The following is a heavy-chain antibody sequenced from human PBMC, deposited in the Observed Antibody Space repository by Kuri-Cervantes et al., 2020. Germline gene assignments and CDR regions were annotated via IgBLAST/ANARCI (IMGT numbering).Heavy chain of an antibody. CDR1: GGSISTNIYY. J-gene: IGHJ3*02. Sequence: SETLSLTCSVSGGSISTNIYYWGWIRQPPGKGLEWIGSIYYRGTTYYNPSLKSLVTISVDTSKNQFSLKLSSVTAADTAVYYCARVPITGTTGGAFDIWGQGTMVTVSS. V-gene: IGHV4-39*07. D-gene: IGHD1-20*01. CDR2: IYYRGTT. CDR3: ARVPITGTTGGAFDI.